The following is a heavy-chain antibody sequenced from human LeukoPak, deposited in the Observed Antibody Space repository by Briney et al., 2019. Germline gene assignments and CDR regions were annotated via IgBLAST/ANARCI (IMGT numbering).Heavy chain of an antibody. D-gene: IGHD3-22*01. CDR2: ISYDGSNE. Sequence: PGGSLRLSCAASGFTFSSYVMHWVRQALGKGLEWVAIISYDGSNEYYADSVKGRFTISRDNSKNTLYLQMNSLRAADTAVYYCARESESYDSSGSTFKYWGQGTLVTVSS. CDR1: GFTFSSYV. CDR3: ARESESYDSSGSTFKY. V-gene: IGHV3-30*04. J-gene: IGHJ4*02.